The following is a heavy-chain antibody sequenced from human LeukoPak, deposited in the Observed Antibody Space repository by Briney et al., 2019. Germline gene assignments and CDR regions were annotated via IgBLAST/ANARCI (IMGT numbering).Heavy chain of an antibody. D-gene: IGHD3-16*01. CDR2: ISGSGGST. V-gene: IGHV3-23*01. J-gene: IGHJ5*01. CDR1: GFTFSSYA. CDR3: VRWGHDRGFES. Sequence: GGSLRLSCAASGFTFSSYAMSWVRQAPGKGLEWVSAISGSGGSTYYADSVKGRFTISRDNAKNSLYLQMNSLRAEDTAVYYCVRWGHDRGFESWGQGALVTVSS.